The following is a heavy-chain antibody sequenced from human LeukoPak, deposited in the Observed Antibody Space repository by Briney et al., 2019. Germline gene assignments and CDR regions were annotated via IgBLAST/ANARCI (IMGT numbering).Heavy chain of an antibody. Sequence: AGGSVRLSCAVSGFPVSSNFMSWVRQAPGKGLQSVSIMFSGGTTDYADSVRGRFSISRDSSQNTVSLQMNSLRDEDTAVYYCARGAGSGWPLDKWGQGTLVTVSS. J-gene: IGHJ4*02. CDR2: MFSGGTT. CDR1: GFPVSSNF. D-gene: IGHD6-19*01. CDR3: ARGAGSGWPLDK. V-gene: IGHV3-53*01.